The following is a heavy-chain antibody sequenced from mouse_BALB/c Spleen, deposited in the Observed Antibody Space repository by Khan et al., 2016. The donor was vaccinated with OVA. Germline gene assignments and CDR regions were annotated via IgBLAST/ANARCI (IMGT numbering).Heavy chain of an antibody. J-gene: IGHJ3*01. CDR3: TRGGGGNRFAY. CDR1: GYTFTDFT. Sequence: VQLQQSGAEVVRPGVSVKVSCKGSGYTFTDFTLHWVKQSHARSLEWIGVISTYYGHATYNQKFKDKATMTVDKSSSTAYMELARLTSEDSAIYFCTRGGGGNRFAYWGQGTLVTVSA. CDR2: ISTYYGHA. V-gene: IGHV1S137*01.